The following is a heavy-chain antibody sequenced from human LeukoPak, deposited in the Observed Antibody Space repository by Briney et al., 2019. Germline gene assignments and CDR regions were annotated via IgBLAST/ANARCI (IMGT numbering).Heavy chain of an antibody. Sequence: ASVKVSCKASGGTFSSYAISWVRQAPGQGLEWMGGIIPIFGTANYAQKFQGRVTIITDESTSTAYMELSSLRSEDTAVYYCATPSVRGVIIGSDAFDIWGQGTMVTVSS. D-gene: IGHD3-10*01. CDR1: GGTFSSYA. CDR3: ATPSVRGVIIGSDAFDI. V-gene: IGHV1-69*05. CDR2: IIPIFGTA. J-gene: IGHJ3*02.